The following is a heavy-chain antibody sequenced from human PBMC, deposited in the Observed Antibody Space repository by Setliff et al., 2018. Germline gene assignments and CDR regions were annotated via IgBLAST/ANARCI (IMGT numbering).Heavy chain of an antibody. J-gene: IGHJ6*02. CDR1: GGSISSATSY. CDR3: ARGSTMIQGVRLYYHGLDV. Sequence: SETLSLTCIVPGGSISSATSYWNWIRQPAGKELEWIGRIYAIRSTNYNPSLKSRVTISLDTSNNQFSLKLSSATAADTAVYYCARGSTMIQGVRLYYHGLDVWGQGTTVTVSS. V-gene: IGHV4-61*02. D-gene: IGHD3-10*01. CDR2: IYAIRST.